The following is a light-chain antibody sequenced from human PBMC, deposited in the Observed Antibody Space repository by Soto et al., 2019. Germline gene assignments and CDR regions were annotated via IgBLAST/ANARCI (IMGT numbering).Light chain of an antibody. CDR2: GAS. J-gene: IGKJ4*01. V-gene: IGKV3-15*01. Sequence: EIVMTQSPATLSVSPGERATLSCRASQSVRSNLAWYQQKPGQAPRLLVYGASTRATGIPARFSGSGSGTDFTLTISSLQSEDFAVYYCQQYTNWPLTVGGGTKVEIK. CDR1: QSVRSN. CDR3: QQYTNWPLT.